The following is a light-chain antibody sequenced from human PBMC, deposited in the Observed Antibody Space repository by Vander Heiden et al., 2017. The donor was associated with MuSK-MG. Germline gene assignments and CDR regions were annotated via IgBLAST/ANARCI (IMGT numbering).Light chain of an antibody. CDR1: QGISSY. CDR2: AAS. Sequence: AIRMTQSPSSFSASTGDRVTTTCRASQGISSYLAWYQQKPGKAPKLLIYAASTLQSGVPSRFSGSGSGTDFTLTISCLQSEDFATYYCQQYYSYPPTFGGGTKVEIK. CDR3: QQYYSYPPT. V-gene: IGKV1-8*01. J-gene: IGKJ4*01.